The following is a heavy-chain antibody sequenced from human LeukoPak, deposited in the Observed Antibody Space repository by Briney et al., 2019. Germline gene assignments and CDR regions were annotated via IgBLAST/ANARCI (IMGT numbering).Heavy chain of an antibody. Sequence: PGRSLRLSCAASGFTFSSYGMHWVRQAPGKGLEWVAVISYDGSNKYYADSVKGRFTISRDNAKNSLYLQMNSLRAEDTAVYYCARDGLQQLGCFDYWGQGTLVTVSS. V-gene: IGHV3-30*03. CDR2: ISYDGSNK. CDR1: GFTFSSYG. D-gene: IGHD6-13*01. CDR3: ARDGLQQLGCFDY. J-gene: IGHJ4*02.